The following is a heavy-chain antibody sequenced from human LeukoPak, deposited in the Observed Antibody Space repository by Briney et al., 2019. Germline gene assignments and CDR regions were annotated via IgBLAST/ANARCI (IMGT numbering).Heavy chain of an antibody. CDR1: GFTFSSYA. J-gene: IGHJ4*02. CDR3: AKDTAVVPAEAFDY. CDR2: ISGSGGST. Sequence: GGSLRLSCAASGFTFSSYAMSWVRQAPGKGLEWVSAISGSGGSTYYADSVKDRFTISRDNSKNTLYLQMNSLRAEDTAVYYCAKDTAVVPAEAFDYWGQGTLVTVSS. V-gene: IGHV3-23*01. D-gene: IGHD2-2*01.